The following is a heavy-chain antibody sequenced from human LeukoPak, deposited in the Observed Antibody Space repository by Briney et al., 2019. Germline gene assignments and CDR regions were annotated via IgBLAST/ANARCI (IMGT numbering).Heavy chain of an antibody. CDR1: GGSFSGYY. CDR3: ARGLPPNYYYMDV. CDR2: INHSGST. Sequence: PSETLSLTCAVYGGSFSGYYWSWIRQPPGKGLEWIGEINHSGSTNYNPSLKSRVTISVDTSKNQFSLKLSSVTAADTAVYYCARGLPPNYYYMDVWGKGTTVTISS. V-gene: IGHV4-34*01. J-gene: IGHJ6*03.